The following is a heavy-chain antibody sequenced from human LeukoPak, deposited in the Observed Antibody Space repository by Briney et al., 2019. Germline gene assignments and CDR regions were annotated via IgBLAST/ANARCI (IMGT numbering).Heavy chain of an antibody. J-gene: IGHJ4*02. CDR2: FDPEDGET. CDR3: ATDYYDSSGYYYNY. V-gene: IGHV1-24*01. D-gene: IGHD3-22*01. CDR1: GYTLTELS. Sequence: ASVKVSCKVSGYTLTELSMHWVRQAPGKGLEWMVGFDPEDGETIYAQKFQGRVTMTEDTSTDTAYMELSSLRSEDTAVYYCATDYYDSSGYYYNYWGQGTLVTVSS.